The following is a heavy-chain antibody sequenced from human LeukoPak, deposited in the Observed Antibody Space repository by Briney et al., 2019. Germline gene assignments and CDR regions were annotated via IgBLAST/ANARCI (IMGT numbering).Heavy chain of an antibody. Sequence: ASVKVSCKASGFTFTSSAMQWVRQARGQRLEWIGWIVVGSGNTNYAQKFQERVTITRDMSTSTAYMELSSLRSEDTAVYYCAAASFYGDYVEGIWFDPWGQGTLVTVSS. J-gene: IGHJ5*02. CDR1: GFTFTSSA. CDR3: AAASFYGDYVEGIWFDP. D-gene: IGHD4-17*01. CDR2: IVVGSGNT. V-gene: IGHV1-58*02.